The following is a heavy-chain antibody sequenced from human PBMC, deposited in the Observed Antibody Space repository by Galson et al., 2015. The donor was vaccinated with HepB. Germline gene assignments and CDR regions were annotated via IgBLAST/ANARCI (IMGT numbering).Heavy chain of an antibody. V-gene: IGHV3-23*01. J-gene: IGHJ4*02. CDR1: GFTFSSYA. Sequence: SLRLSCAASGFTFSSYAMSWVRQAPGKGLEWVSAISGSGGSTYYADSVKGRFTISRDNSKNTLYLQMNSLRAEDTAVYYCAKDRWLEENPRTRYYFDYWGQGTLVTVSS. CDR2: ISGSGGST. CDR3: AKDRWLEENPRTRYYFDY. D-gene: IGHD5-24*01.